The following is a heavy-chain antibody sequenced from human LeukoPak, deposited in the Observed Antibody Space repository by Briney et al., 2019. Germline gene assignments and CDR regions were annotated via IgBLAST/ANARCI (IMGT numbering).Heavy chain of an antibody. CDR1: GFTFSSYS. CDR2: ISSSSSYI. Sequence: GGSLRLSCAASGFTFSSYSMNWVRQAPGKGLEWVSSISSSSSYIYYADSVEGRFTISRDNAKNSLYLQMNSLRAEDTAVYYCASKITFGGVHGDVWGQGTTVTVSS. V-gene: IGHV3-21*01. CDR3: ASKITFGGVHGDV. D-gene: IGHD3-16*01. J-gene: IGHJ6*02.